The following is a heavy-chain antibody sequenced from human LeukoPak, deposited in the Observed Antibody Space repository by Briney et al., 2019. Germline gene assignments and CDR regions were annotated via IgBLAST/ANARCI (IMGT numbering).Heavy chain of an antibody. CDR3: AKVRGTYSSGYFFDY. CDR1: GFTFDDYA. D-gene: IGHD6-19*01. CDR2: ISWNSGYI. Sequence: GGSLRLSCAGSGFTFDDYAMHWVRQTPGKGLEWLSIISWNSGYIGYADSVKGRFTISRDNAKKSLDLQMNSLRAEDTAFYYCAKVRGTYSSGYFFDYWGQGTLVTVSS. V-gene: IGHV3-9*01. J-gene: IGHJ4*02.